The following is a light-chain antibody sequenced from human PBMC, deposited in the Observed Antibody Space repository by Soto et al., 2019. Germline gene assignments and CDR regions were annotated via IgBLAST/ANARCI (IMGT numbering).Light chain of an antibody. CDR1: QNIGNK. V-gene: IGKV3-15*01. CDR3: QQRSNWPLT. J-gene: IGKJ4*01. CDR2: GAS. Sequence: IVMTQSPGTLSVSPGERATLSCRASQNIGNKVGWYQQKPGQAPRLLIYGASTRATGIPVRFSGSGSGTEFTLTITSLQSEDSAVYYCQQRSNWPLTFGGGTKVDIK.